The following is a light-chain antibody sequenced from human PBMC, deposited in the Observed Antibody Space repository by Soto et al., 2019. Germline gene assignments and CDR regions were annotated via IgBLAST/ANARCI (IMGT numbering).Light chain of an antibody. CDR2: EVS. Sequence: QSVLTQPPSASGSPGQSVTISCTGTSSDIGGYNYVSWYQQHPGKAPKLMIFEVSKRPSGVPDRFSGSKSGNTASLTVSGLQAEDEAIYYCSSYGGRNNFVVFGGGTKLTVL. J-gene: IGLJ2*01. V-gene: IGLV2-8*01. CDR3: SSYGGRNNFVV. CDR1: SSDIGGYNY.